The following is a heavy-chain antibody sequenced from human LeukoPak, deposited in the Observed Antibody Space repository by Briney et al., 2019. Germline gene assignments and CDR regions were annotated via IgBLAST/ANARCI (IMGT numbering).Heavy chain of an antibody. J-gene: IGHJ4*02. CDR2: IIPIFGTA. CDR1: GGTFSSYA. V-gene: IGHV1-69*01. CDR3: AGARRGYSDD. Sequence: SVKVSCKASGGTFSSYAISWVRQAPGQGLEWMGGIIPIFGTANYAQKFQGRVTVTADESTSTAYMELCSLRSEDTAVYYCAGARRGYSDDWGQGTLVTVSS. D-gene: IGHD5-18*01.